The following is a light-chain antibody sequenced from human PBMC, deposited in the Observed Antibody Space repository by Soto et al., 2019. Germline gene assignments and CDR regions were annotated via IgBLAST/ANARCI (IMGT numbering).Light chain of an antibody. Sequence: LTQPASVSGSPGQSITISCTGTNSDIGGHNFVSWYQLHPGKGPKLMISEVSNRPSGVSNRFSGSKSGNTASLTISGLQAEDEADYYCSSYTSSSTLYVFGTGTKVTVL. CDR2: EVS. CDR1: NSDIGGHNF. V-gene: IGLV2-14*01. CDR3: SSYTSSSTLYV. J-gene: IGLJ1*01.